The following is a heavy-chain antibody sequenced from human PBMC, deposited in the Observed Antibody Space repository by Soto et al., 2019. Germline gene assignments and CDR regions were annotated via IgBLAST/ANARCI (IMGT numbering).Heavy chain of an antibody. J-gene: IGHJ4*02. CDR1: GFTVSSNY. CDR2: IYSAGST. Sequence: EVQLVESGGGLIQPGGSLRLSCAASGFTVSSNYMSWVRQAPGKGLEWVSGIYSAGSTYYADSLKGRFTISRDISKNTLYLQMNSLRAEDTAVYYCARVALSSSDYFDSWGQGALVTVSS. CDR3: ARVALSSSDYFDS. V-gene: IGHV3-53*01.